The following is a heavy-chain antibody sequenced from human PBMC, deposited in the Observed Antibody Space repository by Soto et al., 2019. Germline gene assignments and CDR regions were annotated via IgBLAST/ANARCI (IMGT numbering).Heavy chain of an antibody. Sequence: GGSLRLSCAASGFTLSSYGMHWVRQAPGKGLEWVAVIWYDGSNKYYADSVKGRFTISRDNSKNTLYLQMNSLRAEDTAVYYCAREFLYSGSYLAFDIWGQGTMVTVSS. J-gene: IGHJ3*02. CDR1: GFTLSSYG. CDR2: IWYDGSNK. D-gene: IGHD1-26*01. CDR3: AREFLYSGSYLAFDI. V-gene: IGHV3-33*01.